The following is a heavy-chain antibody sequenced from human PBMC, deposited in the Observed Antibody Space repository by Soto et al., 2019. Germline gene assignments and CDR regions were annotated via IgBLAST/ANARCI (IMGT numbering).Heavy chain of an antibody. D-gene: IGHD2-15*01. CDR2: ISAYNGFT. J-gene: IGHJ4*02. CDR1: GYTFSNYG. Sequence: QVQLVQSGGEVKPPGASVNVSCKASGYTFSNYGISWARQAPGQGLEWMGWISAYNGFTNYAQKLQDRVTLTTDTSTITAYMELRSLRSDDTAVYYCARVGPPNLSGGYDYWGQGTLVTVSS. V-gene: IGHV1-18*01. CDR3: ARVGPPNLSGGYDY.